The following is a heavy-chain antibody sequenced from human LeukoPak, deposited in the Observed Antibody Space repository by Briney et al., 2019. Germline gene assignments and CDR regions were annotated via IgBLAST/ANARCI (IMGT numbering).Heavy chain of an antibody. CDR1: GGSISSYY. V-gene: IGHV4-59*08. Sequence: SETLSLTCTVSGGSISSYYWSWIRQPPGKGLEWIGYIYYSGSTNYNPSLKSRVTISVDTSKNQFSLKLSSVTAADTAVYYCARSGGWYYYSDYWGQGTLVTVSS. D-gene: IGHD6-19*01. CDR2: IYYSGST. CDR3: ARSGGWYYYSDY. J-gene: IGHJ4*02.